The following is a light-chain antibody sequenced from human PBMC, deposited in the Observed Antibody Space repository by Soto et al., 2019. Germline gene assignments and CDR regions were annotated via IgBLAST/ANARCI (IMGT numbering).Light chain of an antibody. J-gene: IGLJ2*01. CDR3: QAWDSSTDVV. V-gene: IGLV3-1*01. CDR1: KLGDKY. CDR2: QHS. Sequence: SYELTQPPSVSVSPGQTASITCSGDKLGDKYTCWYQQKPGHSPVLVIYQHSQRPSGIPERFSGSNSGNTATLTISGTQAMDEADYYCQAWDSSTDVVFGGGTKLTVL.